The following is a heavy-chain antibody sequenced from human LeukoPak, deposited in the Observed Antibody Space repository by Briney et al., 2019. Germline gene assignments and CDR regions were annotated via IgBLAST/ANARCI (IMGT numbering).Heavy chain of an antibody. Sequence: PGGSLRLSCAASGFTFSSHWMSWVRQAPGKGPEWVSAISGSGDRTDYADSVRGRFTISRDNSKSTLYLQMNSLRVEDTAIYYCAIREPIGYWGQGSLVTVSP. J-gene: IGHJ4*02. CDR2: ISGSGDRT. CDR1: GFTFSSHW. D-gene: IGHD6-13*01. CDR3: AIREPIGY. V-gene: IGHV3-23*01.